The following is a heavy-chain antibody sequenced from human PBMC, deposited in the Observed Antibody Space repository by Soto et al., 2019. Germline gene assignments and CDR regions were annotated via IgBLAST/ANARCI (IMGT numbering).Heavy chain of an antibody. D-gene: IGHD5-12*01. CDR3: ARHWGYGQLYYFDY. CDR1: GGSIRSYY. CDR2: IYYSGST. Sequence: QVQLQESGPGLVKPSETLSLTCTVSGGSIRSYYWSWIRQPPGKGLEWIGYIYYSGSTNYNPSLKSRVTISVDTSKNHFSLKLSSVTAADTAVYYCARHWGYGQLYYFDYWGQGTLVTVSS. J-gene: IGHJ4*02. V-gene: IGHV4-59*08.